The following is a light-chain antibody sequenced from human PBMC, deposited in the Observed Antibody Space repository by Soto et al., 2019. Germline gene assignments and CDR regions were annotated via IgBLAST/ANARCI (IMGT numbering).Light chain of an antibody. V-gene: IGKV1-39*01. Sequence: DIQMTQSPTSLSASVGDRVTITCRASQSIKSYVNWYQQKPGKGPKLLVYAASTLQSGIPSRFSGSGYGTEFTLTISSLQPDDFATYYCQQYATYSPEWTFGQGTKV. CDR2: AAS. J-gene: IGKJ1*01. CDR3: QQYATYSPEWT. CDR1: QSIKSY.